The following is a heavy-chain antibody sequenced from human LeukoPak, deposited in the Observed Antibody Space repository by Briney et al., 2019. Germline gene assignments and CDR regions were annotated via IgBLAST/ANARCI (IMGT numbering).Heavy chain of an antibody. D-gene: IGHD6-6*01. CDR3: ASPKSSVRLYPFAY. Sequence: GGSLRLSCPASGFTFSSYGMHWVRQAPSKVLGWVAFIWYDGSKKFYAGAVKGRFAISRDNYKNPMNLQMNGLGAEDTAVYYCASPKSSVRLYPFAYWGQGTLVTVSS. CDR2: IWYDGSKK. CDR1: GFTFSSYG. V-gene: IGHV3-33*01. J-gene: IGHJ4*02.